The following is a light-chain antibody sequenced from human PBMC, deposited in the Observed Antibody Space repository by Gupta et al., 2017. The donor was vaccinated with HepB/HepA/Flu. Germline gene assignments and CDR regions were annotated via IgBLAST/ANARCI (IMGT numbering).Light chain of an antibody. CDR3: ATWDSSLNGCV. CDR2: QSD. CDR1: SSNIGNNY. J-gene: IGLJ3*02. Sequence: QSVLTQPPSVSAAPGQKVAISCSGSSSNIGNNYISWFHQVPGTAPKLIMYQSDKRPSGIPDRFSGSKSGTSATLAITGLQTGDEADYYCATWDSSLNGCVFGGGTKLTVL. V-gene: IGLV1-51*01.